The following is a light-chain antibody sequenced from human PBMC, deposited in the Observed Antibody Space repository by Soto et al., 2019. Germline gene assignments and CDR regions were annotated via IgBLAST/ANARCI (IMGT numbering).Light chain of an antibody. V-gene: IGLV4-69*01. CDR1: SGHSSYA. Sequence: QPVLTQSPSASASLGASVKLTCTLSSGHSSYAIAWHQQQPEKGPRYLMKLNSDGSHSKGDGIPDRFSGSSSGAGRYLTISSLQSEDEADYYCQTWVTGIYVFGTGTKVTVL. J-gene: IGLJ1*01. CDR2: LNSDGSH. CDR3: QTWVTGIYV.